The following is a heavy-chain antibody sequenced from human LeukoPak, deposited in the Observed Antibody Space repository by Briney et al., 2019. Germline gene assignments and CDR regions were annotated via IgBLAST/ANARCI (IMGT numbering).Heavy chain of an antibody. CDR2: IKQDGSEK. CDR3: TSVGSWYCNDY. J-gene: IGHJ4*02. V-gene: IGHV3-7*01. D-gene: IGHD6-13*01. CDR1: GFTFSSYW. Sequence: PGGSLRLSYAASGFTFSSYWMSWVRQAPGKGLEWVANIKQDGSEKYYVDSVKGRFTISRDNAKNSLYLQMNSLRAEDTAVYYCTSVGSWYCNDYWGQGTLVTVSS.